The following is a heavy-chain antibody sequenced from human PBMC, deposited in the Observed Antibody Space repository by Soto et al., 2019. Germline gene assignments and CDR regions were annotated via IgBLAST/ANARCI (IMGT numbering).Heavy chain of an antibody. Sequence: QVTLKESGPVLVKPTETLTLTCTVSGFSLSNARMGVSWIRQPPGKALEWLAHIFSNDDKSYNTSLKSRLTISKDTSRSQVVLTMNNMDPVDTATYFCARLNVMLIESYFYAVDVWGQGTTVTVSS. CDR2: IFSNDDK. CDR1: GFSLSNARMG. D-gene: IGHD3-10*01. V-gene: IGHV2-26*01. CDR3: ARLNVMLIESYFYAVDV. J-gene: IGHJ6*02.